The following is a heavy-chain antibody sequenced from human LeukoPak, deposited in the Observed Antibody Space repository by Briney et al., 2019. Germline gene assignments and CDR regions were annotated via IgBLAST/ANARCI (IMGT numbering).Heavy chain of an antibody. J-gene: IGHJ6*02. Sequence: SETLSLTCTVSGGSISSYYWSWIRQPPGKGLEWIGYIYYSGSTNYNPSLKSRVTISVDTSKNQFSLKLSSVTAADTAVYYCARDNWNYGSSMDVWGQGTTVTVSS. V-gene: IGHV4-59*01. CDR3: ARDNWNYGSSMDV. CDR1: GGSISSYY. D-gene: IGHD1-7*01. CDR2: IYYSGST.